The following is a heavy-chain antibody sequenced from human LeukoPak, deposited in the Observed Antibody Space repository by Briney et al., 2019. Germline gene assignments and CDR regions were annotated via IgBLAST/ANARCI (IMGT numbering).Heavy chain of an antibody. D-gene: IGHD3-10*01. Sequence: GGSLRRSCAASGFTFSNYWMHWVRQAPGKGLVWVSRINSDGINTSYADSVKGRFTISRDNAKNTLNLQMNSLRAEDTAVYYCARGVISDYWGQGTLVTVSS. CDR2: INSDGINT. CDR1: GFTFSNYW. CDR3: ARGVISDY. J-gene: IGHJ4*02. V-gene: IGHV3-74*01.